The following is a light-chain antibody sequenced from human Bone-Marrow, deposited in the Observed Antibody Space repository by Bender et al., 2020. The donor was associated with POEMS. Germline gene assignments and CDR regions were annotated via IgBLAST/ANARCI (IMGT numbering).Light chain of an antibody. CDR1: TSNIGAPYD. V-gene: IGLV1-40*01. J-gene: IGLJ3*02. CDR3: SSYIASTTPVL. CDR2: ENI. Sequence: QSVLTQPPAVSEAPGQTVTISCTGSTSNIGAPYDVHWYQQLPGTAPKLLIYENINRPSGVPDRFSGSKSGNTASLTISGLQTEDEAEYVCSSYIASTTPVLFGGGTKLTVL.